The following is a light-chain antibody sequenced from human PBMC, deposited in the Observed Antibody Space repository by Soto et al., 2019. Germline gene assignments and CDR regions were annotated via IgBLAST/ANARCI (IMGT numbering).Light chain of an antibody. J-gene: IGKJ2*01. Sequence: DFQMTQSPSTLSASVGDRVAITCRASQSINNWLAWYQQKPGKAPKLLIYEASNLQSGVPSRFSGSGSGTEFILTISSLQPDDFAIYYCQQYNRYSYTFGQGTKLEIK. CDR2: EAS. CDR3: QQYNRYSYT. CDR1: QSINNW. V-gene: IGKV1-5*03.